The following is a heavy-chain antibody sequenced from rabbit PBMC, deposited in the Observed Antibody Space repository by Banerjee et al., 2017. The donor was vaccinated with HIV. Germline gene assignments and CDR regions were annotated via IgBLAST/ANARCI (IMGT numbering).Heavy chain of an antibody. D-gene: IGHD7-1*01. Sequence: QSLEESGGDLVQPGASLTLTCTASGFDFSSNAMCWVRQAPGKGLEWIACNYTGDGSSGTAWCATWAKGRFTISKTSSTTVTLQMTSLTAADPATYFCARSDGGETGTSYANLWGQGTLVTVS. CDR3: ARSDGGETGTSYANL. CDR2: NYTGDGSSGTA. J-gene: IGHJ4*01. V-gene: IGHV1S40*01. CDR1: GFDFSSNA.